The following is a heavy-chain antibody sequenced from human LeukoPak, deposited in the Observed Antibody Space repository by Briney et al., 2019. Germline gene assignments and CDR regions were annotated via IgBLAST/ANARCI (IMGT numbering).Heavy chain of an antibody. D-gene: IGHD5-12*01. V-gene: IGHV1-18*01. CDR3: ASGGLRSGYDRPDYYYGMDV. CDR2: ISAYNGNT. Sequence: ASVKVSCKASGYTFTSYGISWVRQAPGHGLEWMGWISAYNGNTNYAQKLQGRVNMTTDTSTSTAYMELRSLRSDDTAVYYCASGGLRSGYDRPDYYYGMDVWGQGTTVTVSS. CDR1: GYTFTSYG. J-gene: IGHJ6*02.